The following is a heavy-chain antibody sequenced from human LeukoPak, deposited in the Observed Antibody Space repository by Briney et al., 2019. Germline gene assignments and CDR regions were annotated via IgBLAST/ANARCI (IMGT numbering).Heavy chain of an antibody. V-gene: IGHV1-18*01. CDR3: ARGWYYDSSGYPPFDY. CDR2: ISAYNGNT. J-gene: IGHJ4*02. D-gene: IGHD3-22*01. CDR1: GYTFTSYG. Sequence: GASVKVSCKASGYTFTSYGISWVRQAPGQGLEWMGWISAYNGNTNYAQKLQGRVTMTTDTSTSTAYMELRSLRSDDTAVYYCARGWYYDSSGYPPFDYWGQGTQVTVSS.